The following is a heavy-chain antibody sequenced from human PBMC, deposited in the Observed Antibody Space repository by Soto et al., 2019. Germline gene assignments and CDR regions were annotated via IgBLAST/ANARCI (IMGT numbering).Heavy chain of an antibody. V-gene: IGHV1-69*13. D-gene: IGHD2-21*02. J-gene: IGHJ4*02. CDR2: IIPIFGTA. CDR3: ARGAVAYCGGDCYSEEGYFDY. CDR1: GGTFSSYA. Sequence: ASVKVSCKASGGTFSSYAISWVRQAPGQGLEWMGGIIPIFGTANYAQKFQGRVTITADESTSTAYMELSSLRSEDTAVYYCARGAVAYCGGDCYSEEGYFDYWGQGTLVTVSS.